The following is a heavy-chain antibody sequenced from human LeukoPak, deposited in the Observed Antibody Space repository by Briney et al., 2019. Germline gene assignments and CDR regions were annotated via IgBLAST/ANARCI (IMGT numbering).Heavy chain of an antibody. CDR1: GYTFTSYG. CDR3: ARALYSSSWYFPFDY. Sequence: ASVKVSCKASGYTFTSYGISWVRQAPGQGLEWMGWISAYNGNTNYAQKLQGRVTMTTDTSTSTAYMELRSLRSDDTAVYYCARALYSSSWYFPFDYWGQGTLVTVS. D-gene: IGHD6-13*01. J-gene: IGHJ4*02. V-gene: IGHV1-18*01. CDR2: ISAYNGNT.